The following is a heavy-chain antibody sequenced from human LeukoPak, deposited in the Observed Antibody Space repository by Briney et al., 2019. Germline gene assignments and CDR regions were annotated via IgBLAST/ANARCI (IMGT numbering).Heavy chain of an antibody. CDR2: ISAYNGNT. Sequence: ASVKVSCKASGYTFTSYGISWVRQAPGQGLEWMGWISAYNGNTNYAQKLQGRVTMATDTSTSTAYMELRSLRSDDTAVYYCARDVQQLVRAPNWSDPWGQGTLATVSS. D-gene: IGHD6-13*01. CDR3: ARDVQQLVRAPNWSDP. J-gene: IGHJ5*02. V-gene: IGHV1-18*01. CDR1: GYTFTSYG.